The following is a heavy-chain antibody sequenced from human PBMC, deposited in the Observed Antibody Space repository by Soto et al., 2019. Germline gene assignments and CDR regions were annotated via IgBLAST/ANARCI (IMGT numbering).Heavy chain of an antibody. CDR3: ARDGDYYDSSGYSAEYFQH. D-gene: IGHD3-22*01. CDR2: IYYSGST. Sequence: SETLSLTCTVSGGSISSGDYYWSWIRQPPGKGLEWIGYIYYSGSTYYNPSLKSRVTISVDTSKNQFSLKLSSVTAADTAVYYCARDGDYYDSSGYSAEYFQHWGQGTLVTVSS. J-gene: IGHJ1*01. V-gene: IGHV4-30-4*01. CDR1: GGSISSGDYY.